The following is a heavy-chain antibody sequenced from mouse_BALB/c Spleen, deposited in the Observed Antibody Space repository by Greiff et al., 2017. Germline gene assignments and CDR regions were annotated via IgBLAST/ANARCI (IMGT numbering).Heavy chain of an antibody. D-gene: IGHD1-1*01. CDR3: ARNSLRGYAMDY. CDR1: GFSLTSYA. Sequence: QVHLLQSGPGLVQPSQSLSITCAVSGFSLTSYAVPWVRQSPGKGLEWLGAIWSGGSTDYNAAFICRLTICKDNSKSQVFFQMNSLQADDTAIYCCARNSLRGYAMDYWGQGTSVTVSS. CDR2: IWSGGST. J-gene: IGHJ4*01. V-gene: IGHV2-4-1*01.